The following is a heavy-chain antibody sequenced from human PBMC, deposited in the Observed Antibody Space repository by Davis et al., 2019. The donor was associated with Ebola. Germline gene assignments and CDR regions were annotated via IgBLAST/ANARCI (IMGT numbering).Heavy chain of an antibody. CDR2: IKQDGSEI. D-gene: IGHD6-6*01. J-gene: IGHJ4*02. V-gene: IGHV3-7*01. Sequence: GESLKISCAVSGFTFSSYWMSWVRQAPGKGLEWVANIKQDGSEIHYVDSVKGRFTISRDNSKNTLYLQMGRLRSDDTAMYYCVRDFFEFSSSSFSDSWGQGTLVTVSS. CDR3: VRDFFEFSSSSFSDS. CDR1: GFTFSSYW.